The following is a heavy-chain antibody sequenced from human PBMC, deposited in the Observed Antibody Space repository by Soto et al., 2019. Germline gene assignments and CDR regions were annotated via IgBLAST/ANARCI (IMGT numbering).Heavy chain of an antibody. J-gene: IGHJ6*02. V-gene: IGHV1-69*04. CDR3: ANGQDNCFYYGMGV. D-gene: IGHD2-8*01. Sequence: QVQLVQSASEVKKPGSSVKVSCKTSGGTLSSFAISWVRQAPGQGLEWVGTFIPVVAMGKYGQNFQGRVTITADQSPNPVFMWLSSLRYEDTAMYFWANGQDNCFYYGMGVWGQGTTVTVSS. CDR1: GGTLSSFA. CDR2: FIPVVAMG.